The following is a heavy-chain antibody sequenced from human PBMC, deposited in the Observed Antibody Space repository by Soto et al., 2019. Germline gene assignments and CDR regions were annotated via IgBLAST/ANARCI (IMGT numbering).Heavy chain of an antibody. CDR2: ISGSGEST. V-gene: IGHV3-23*01. Sequence: GGSLRLSCAASGFTFSSCAMNWVRQAPGKGLEWDTTISGSGESTYYADSVKGRFTISRDNSKSTLYLQMNSLRAEDTAVYYCAKDRWNYDYFDFWGQGTLVTVSS. J-gene: IGHJ4*02. CDR3: AKDRWNYDYFDF. D-gene: IGHD1-7*01. CDR1: GFTFSSCA.